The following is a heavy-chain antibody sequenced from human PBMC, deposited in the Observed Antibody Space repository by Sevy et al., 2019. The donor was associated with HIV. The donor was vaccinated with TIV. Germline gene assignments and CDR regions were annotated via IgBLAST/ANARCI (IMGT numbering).Heavy chain of an antibody. J-gene: IGHJ4*02. CDR3: ATTKDYYESSGSPFDY. Sequence: ASVKVSCKVSGYTLTQLSMHWVRQAPGKGLEWMGSFDPEDGETIYAQKFQGRVTMTEDTSTDTAHMELRSLKSEDTAVYYCATTKDYYESSGSPFDYWGQGTLVTVSS. D-gene: IGHD3-22*01. CDR2: FDPEDGET. V-gene: IGHV1-24*01. CDR1: GYTLTQLS.